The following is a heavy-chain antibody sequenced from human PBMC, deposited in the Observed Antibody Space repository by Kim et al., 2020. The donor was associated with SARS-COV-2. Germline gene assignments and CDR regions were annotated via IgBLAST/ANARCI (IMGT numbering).Heavy chain of an antibody. D-gene: IGHD3-10*01. CDR2: IYDSGST. CDR3: ARDNGLLWFGELLVGSSYFDY. Sequence: SETLSLTCTVSGGSISSSSYYWGWIRQPPGKGLEWIGSIYDSGSTYYNPSLKSRVTISVDTSKNQFSLKLSSVTAADTAVYYCARDNGLLWFGELLVGSSYFDYWGQGTLVTVSS. CDR1: GGSISSSSYY. V-gene: IGHV4-39*07. J-gene: IGHJ4*02.